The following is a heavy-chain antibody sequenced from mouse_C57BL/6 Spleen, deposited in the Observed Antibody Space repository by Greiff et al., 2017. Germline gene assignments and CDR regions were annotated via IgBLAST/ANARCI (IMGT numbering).Heavy chain of an antibody. J-gene: IGHJ4*01. Sequence: VTLMESGPELVKPGASVTISCKASGYAFSSSWMNWVKQRPGKGLEWIGRIYPGDGDTNYNGKFKGKATLTADKSSSTAYMQLSSLTSEDSAVYFCARELITSPDYYAMDYWGQGTSVTVSS. CDR3: ARELITSPDYYAMDY. D-gene: IGHD1-1*01. V-gene: IGHV1-82*01. CDR1: GYAFSSSW. CDR2: IYPGDGDT.